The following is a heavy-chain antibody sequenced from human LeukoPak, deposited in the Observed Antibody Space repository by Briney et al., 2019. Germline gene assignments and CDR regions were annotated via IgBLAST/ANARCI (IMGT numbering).Heavy chain of an antibody. CDR3: TREDSSSWYETYYFDY. CDR1: AFTFSNAW. J-gene: IGHJ4*02. V-gene: IGHV3-15*01. D-gene: IGHD6-13*01. Sequence: GGSLRLSCAASAFTFSNAWMSWVRQAPGKGLEWVGRIKSKTDGGTTDYATPVKGRFTISRDDSKNTLYLQMNSLKTEDTAVYYCTREDSSSWYETYYFDYWGQGTLVTVSS. CDR2: IKSKTDGGTT.